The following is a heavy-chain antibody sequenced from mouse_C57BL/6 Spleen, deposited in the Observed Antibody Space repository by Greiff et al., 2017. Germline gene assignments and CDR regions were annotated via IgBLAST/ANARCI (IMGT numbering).Heavy chain of an antibody. CDR3: ARRTMVTTWDAMDY. Sequence: QVQLQQPGAELVRPGTSVKLSCKASGYTFTSYWMHWVKQRPGQGLEWIGVIDPSDSYTNYNQKFKGKATLTVDTSSSTAYMQLSSLTSEDSAVYYCARRTMVTTWDAMDYWGQGTSVTVSS. V-gene: IGHV1-59*01. CDR2: IDPSDSYT. J-gene: IGHJ4*01. CDR1: GYTFTSYW. D-gene: IGHD2-2*01.